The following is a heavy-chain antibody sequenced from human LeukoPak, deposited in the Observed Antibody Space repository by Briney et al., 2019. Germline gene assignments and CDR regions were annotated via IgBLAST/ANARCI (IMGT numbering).Heavy chain of an antibody. V-gene: IGHV4-59*01. J-gene: IGHJ5*02. CDR3: ARDGSSQSPYASFDP. Sequence: SETLSLTCTVSGGSISSYYWSWIRQPPGKGLEWIGYIYYSGSTNYNPSLKSRVTISVDTSKNQFSLKLSSVTAADTAVYYCARDGSSQSPYASFDPWGQGTLVTDSS. CDR2: IYYSGST. CDR1: GGSISSYY. D-gene: IGHD2-2*01.